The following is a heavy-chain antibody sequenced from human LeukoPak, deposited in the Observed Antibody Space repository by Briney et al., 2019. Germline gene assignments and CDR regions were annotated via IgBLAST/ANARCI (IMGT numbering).Heavy chain of an antibody. CDR1: SGSFSGYY. CDR2: INHSGST. CDR3: ARGLGGTGGYSSGYYHYYYYYYMDV. J-gene: IGHJ6*03. D-gene: IGHD3-22*01. V-gene: IGHV4-34*01. Sequence: SETLSLTCAVYSGSFSGYYWSWIRQPPGKGLEWIGEINHSGSTNYSPSLKSRVTISVDTSKNQFSLKLSSVTAADTAVYYCARGLGGTGGYSSGYYHYYYYYYMDVWGKGTTVTVSS.